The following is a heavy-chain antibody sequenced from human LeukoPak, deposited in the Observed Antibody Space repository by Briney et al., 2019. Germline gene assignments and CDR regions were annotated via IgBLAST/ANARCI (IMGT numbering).Heavy chain of an antibody. Sequence: GGSLRLSCAASGFTFSSYGMHWVRQAPGKGLEWVAVTSYDGSNKYYADSVKGRLTISRDNSKNTLYLQMNSLRAEDTAVYYCAKGDYGDYAIYGMDVWGQGTTVTVSS. V-gene: IGHV3-30*18. CDR2: TSYDGSNK. J-gene: IGHJ6*02. CDR3: AKGDYGDYAIYGMDV. CDR1: GFTFSSYG. D-gene: IGHD4-17*01.